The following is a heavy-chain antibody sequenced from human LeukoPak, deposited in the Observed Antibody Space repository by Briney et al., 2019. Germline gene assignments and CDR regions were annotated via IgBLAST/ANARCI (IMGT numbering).Heavy chain of an antibody. CDR2: INHSGST. CDR3: ARGLAVAGTRGYYFDY. CDR1: GGSFSGYY. D-gene: IGHD6-19*01. Sequence: SETLSLTCAVYGGSFSGYYWSWIRQPPGKGLEWIGEINHSGSTNYNPSLKSRVTISVDTSKNQSSLKLSSVTAADPAVYYCARGLAVAGTRGYYFDYWGQGTLVTVCS. J-gene: IGHJ4*02. V-gene: IGHV4-34*01.